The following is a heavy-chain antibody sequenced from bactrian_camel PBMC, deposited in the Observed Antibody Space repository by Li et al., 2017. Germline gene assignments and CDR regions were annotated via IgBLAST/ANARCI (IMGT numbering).Heavy chain of an antibody. D-gene: IGHD5*01. J-gene: IGHJ4*01. Sequence: HVQLVESGGGSVQAGGSLRLSCAASGDTYNDYCMTWFRQTQGKEREGVAAISSGGGVTYYADSVKGRFTISRDNAKKALYLQLNSLKTEGTAMYYCAKDYVDGLGIEYWGQGTQVTVS. CDR3: AKDYVDGLGIEY. V-gene: IGHV3S1*01. CDR2: ISSGGGVT. CDR1: GDTYNDYC.